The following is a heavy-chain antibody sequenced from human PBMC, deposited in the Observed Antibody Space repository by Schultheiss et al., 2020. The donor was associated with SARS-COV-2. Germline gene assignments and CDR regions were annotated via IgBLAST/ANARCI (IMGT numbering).Heavy chain of an antibody. CDR2: IYYGGST. D-gene: IGHD6-19*01. V-gene: IGHV4-59*01. Sequence: SETLSLSCTISGGSISNYYWSWIRQPPGKGLEWIAYIYYGGSTNYNPSLKSRVTISIDTSKNQVSLRLNSVIAADTAVYFCARSYSSGWVDFDYWGQGTPVTVSS. CDR3: ARSYSSGWVDFDY. CDR1: GGSISNYY. J-gene: IGHJ4*02.